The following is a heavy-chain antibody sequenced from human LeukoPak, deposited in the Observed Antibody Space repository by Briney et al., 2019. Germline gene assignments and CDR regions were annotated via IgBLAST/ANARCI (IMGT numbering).Heavy chain of an antibody. CDR1: GFSLSTSGVG. V-gene: IGHV2-5*02. D-gene: IGHD3-3*01. CDR2: IYWDDDK. CDR3: AHSSLSRRNFWSGDSRRYFDY. J-gene: IGHJ4*02. Sequence: SGPTLVNPTQTLTLTCTFSGFSLSTSGVGVGWIRQPPGKALEWLALIYWDDDKRYSPSLKSRLTITKDTSKNQVVLTMTNMDPVDTATYYCAHSSLSRRNFWSGDSRRYFDYWGQGTLVTVSS.